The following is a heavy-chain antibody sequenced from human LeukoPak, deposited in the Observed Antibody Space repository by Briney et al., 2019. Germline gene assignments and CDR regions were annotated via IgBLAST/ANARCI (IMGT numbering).Heavy chain of an antibody. CDR2: INSSSSYI. CDR1: GFTFSSYS. Sequence: GSLRLSCAASGFTFSSYSMNWVRQAPGKGLEWVSSINSSSSYIYYADSVKGRFTISRDNAKNSLYLQMNSLRAEDTAVYYCARVWEYCSGGSCYPARAFDIWGQGTMVTVSS. D-gene: IGHD2-15*01. CDR3: ARVWEYCSGGSCYPARAFDI. V-gene: IGHV3-21*01. J-gene: IGHJ3*02.